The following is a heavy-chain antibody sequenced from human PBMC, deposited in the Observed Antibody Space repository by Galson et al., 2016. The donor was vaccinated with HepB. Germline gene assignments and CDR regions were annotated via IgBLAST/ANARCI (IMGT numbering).Heavy chain of an antibody. J-gene: IGHJ4*02. D-gene: IGHD2-21*01. CDR2: INTANGNT. Sequence: SVKVSCKASGYTFTAYSMHWVRQAPGQRPEWVGWINTANGNTKYSQDFQGRVTMTRDTSTSTVYMELSSLTSEDTAVYYCAREGVRIDYYSPFEFSGQGTLVTVSS. V-gene: IGHV1-3*03. CDR3: AREGVRIDYYSPFEF. CDR1: GYTFTAYS.